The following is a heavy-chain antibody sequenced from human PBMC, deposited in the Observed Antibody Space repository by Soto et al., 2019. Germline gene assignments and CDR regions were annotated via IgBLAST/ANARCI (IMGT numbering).Heavy chain of an antibody. D-gene: IGHD1-26*01. CDR3: ARDLDGRYPYYYYGMDV. J-gene: IGHJ6*04. CDR2: IWYDGSNK. V-gene: IGHV3-33*01. CDR1: GFTFSSYG. Sequence: PGGSLRLSCAASGFTFSSYGMHWVRQAPGKGLEWVAVIWYDGSNKYYADSVKGRFTISRDNSKNTLYLQMNSLRAEDTAVYYCARDLDGRYPYYYYGMDVSCVGTTVTVSS.